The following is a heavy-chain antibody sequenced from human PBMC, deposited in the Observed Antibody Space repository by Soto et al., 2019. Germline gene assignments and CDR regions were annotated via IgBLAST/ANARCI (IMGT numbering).Heavy chain of an antibody. D-gene: IGHD3-9*01. CDR2: ISYDGSNK. CDR3: ARDLEDGLHYYYYGMDV. J-gene: IGHJ6*02. CDR1: GFTFSSYA. V-gene: IGHV3-30-3*01. Sequence: QVQLVESGGGVVQPGRSLRLSCAASGFTFSSYAMHWVRQAPGKGLEWVAVISYDGSNKYYADSVKGRFTISRDNSKNTLYLQMNSLRAEDTAVYYCARDLEDGLHYYYYGMDVWGQGTTVTVSS.